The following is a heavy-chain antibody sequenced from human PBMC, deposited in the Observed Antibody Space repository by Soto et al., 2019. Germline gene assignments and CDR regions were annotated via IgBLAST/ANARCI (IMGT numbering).Heavy chain of an antibody. V-gene: IGHV3-23*01. CDR1: GFTFSSYG. D-gene: IGHD4-17*01. J-gene: IGHJ4*02. Sequence: GGSLRLSCAASGFTFSSYGMSWVRQAPGKGLEWVSAISNRGDSTNYADSVKGRFTISKDNSKNTLYLQMNSLRAEDTAIYFCARGGVSYGDYDLSYWGQGTLVTVSS. CDR3: ARGGVSYGDYDLSY. CDR2: ISNRGDST.